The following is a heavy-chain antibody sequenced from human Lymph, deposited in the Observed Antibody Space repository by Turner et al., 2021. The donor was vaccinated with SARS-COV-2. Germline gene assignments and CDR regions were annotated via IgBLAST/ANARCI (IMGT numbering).Heavy chain of an antibody. CDR3: ARGVPEFDS. Sequence: QVQMVESGGGVVQPGMSLRLSCAASGFTFSSYVRHWVRQAPGKGLEWVAVISYDGSNKYYADSVKGRFTISRDYSKNTLYLQMNSLRAEDTAIYYCARGVPEFDSWGQGTLVTVSS. CDR2: ISYDGSNK. J-gene: IGHJ5*01. V-gene: IGHV3-30*04. D-gene: IGHD2-2*01. CDR1: GFTFSSYV.